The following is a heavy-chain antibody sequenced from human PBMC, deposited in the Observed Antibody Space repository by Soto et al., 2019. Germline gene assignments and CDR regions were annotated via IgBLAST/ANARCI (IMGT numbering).Heavy chain of an antibody. V-gene: IGHV1-69*13. D-gene: IGHD3-10*01. CDR2: VIPMFGTA. CDR3: AVGFKLDYYSLDV. Sequence: SVKVSCKASGGTFSSYAISWVRQAPGQGPEWMGGVIPMFGTANYPQRFQGRVTINADESTNTAYMQLSSLRSEDTAVYFCAVGFKLDYYSLDVWGQGTTVTVSS. J-gene: IGHJ6*02. CDR1: GGTFSSYA.